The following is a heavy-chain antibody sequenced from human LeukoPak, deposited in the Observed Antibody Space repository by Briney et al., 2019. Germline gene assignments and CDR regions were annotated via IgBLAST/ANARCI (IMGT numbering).Heavy chain of an antibody. J-gene: IGHJ4*02. Sequence: GGSLRLSCAASGFTVSSNYMSWVRQAPGKGLEWVSYISSSSSTIYYADSVKGRFTISRDNAKNSLYLQMNSLRAEDTAVYYCARGGGWELPHFDYWGQGTLVTVSS. CDR3: ARGGGWELPHFDY. CDR1: GFTVSSNY. V-gene: IGHV3-48*01. CDR2: ISSSSSTI. D-gene: IGHD1-26*01.